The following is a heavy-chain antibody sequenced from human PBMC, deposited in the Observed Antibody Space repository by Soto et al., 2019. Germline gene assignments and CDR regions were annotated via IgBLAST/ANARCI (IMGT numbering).Heavy chain of an antibody. CDR1: GFTFSSYW. D-gene: IGHD2-15*01. J-gene: IGHJ5*02. Sequence: EVQLVESGGGLVQPGGSLRLSCAASGFTFSSYWMHWVRQAPGKGLVWVSRINSDGSSTSYADSVKGRFTISRDNAKNTLYRQMNSLRAEDTAVYYCARSIAAGVNWFDPWGQGTLVTVSS. CDR3: ARSIAAGVNWFDP. V-gene: IGHV3-74*01. CDR2: INSDGSST.